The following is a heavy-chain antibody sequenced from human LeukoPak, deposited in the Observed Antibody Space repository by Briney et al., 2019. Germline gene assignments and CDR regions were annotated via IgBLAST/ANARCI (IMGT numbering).Heavy chain of an antibody. CDR3: AKGPQVGSGYHPDY. J-gene: IGHJ4*02. V-gene: IGHV3-23*01. CDR1: GFTISSYA. Sequence: GGSLRLSCAASGFTISSYAMTWVRQAPGKGLEWVSLISGSATYYADSVKGRFTIPRDNSKNTLYLEMKSLRVEDTALFYCAKGPQVGSGYHPDYWGQGTLVTVSS. D-gene: IGHD3-22*01. CDR2: ISGSAT.